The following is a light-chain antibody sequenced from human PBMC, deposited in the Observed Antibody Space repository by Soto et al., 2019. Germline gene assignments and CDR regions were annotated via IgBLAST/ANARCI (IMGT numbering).Light chain of an antibody. CDR2: DVS. Sequence: QSVLTQPASVSGSPGQSITISCTGTSSDVGGYDFVSWYQQHPGKAPKLMIYDVSGRPSGVSNRFSGSKSGNTAFLTISGLQAEDEADYYCSSSTSSSTNVFGTGTKLTVL. J-gene: IGLJ1*01. CDR3: SSSTSSSTNV. V-gene: IGLV2-14*01. CDR1: SSDVGGYDF.